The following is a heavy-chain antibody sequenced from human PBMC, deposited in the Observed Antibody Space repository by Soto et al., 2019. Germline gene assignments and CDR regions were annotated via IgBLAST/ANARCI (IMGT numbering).Heavy chain of an antibody. CDR3: ARGGSGFSFDY. V-gene: IGHV4-59*01. CDR2: IYSTVST. CDR1: GGSISSYY. D-gene: IGHD3-22*01. J-gene: IGHJ4*02. Sequence: QVQLQRSGPGLVKPSETLSLTCTVSGGSISSYYWSWIRQPPEKGLEWIGHIYSTVSTNYNPSLKSRVTISVDTSKNQFSLKVTSVTAADTAVYYCARGGSGFSFDYWGQGTLVTVSS.